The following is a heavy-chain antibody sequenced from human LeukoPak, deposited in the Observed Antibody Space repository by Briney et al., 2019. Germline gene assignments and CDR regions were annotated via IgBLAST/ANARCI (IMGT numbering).Heavy chain of an antibody. CDR3: ARDKQQWLVEGDAFDI. CDR1: GFTFSSYS. D-gene: IGHD6-19*01. CDR2: ISSSSSTI. J-gene: IGHJ3*02. V-gene: IGHV3-48*01. Sequence: GGSLRLSCAASGFTFSSYSMNWVRQAPGKGLEWVSYISSSSSTIYYADSVKGRFTISRDNAKNSLYLQMNSLRAEDTAVYYCARDKQQWLVEGDAFDIWGQGTMVTVSS.